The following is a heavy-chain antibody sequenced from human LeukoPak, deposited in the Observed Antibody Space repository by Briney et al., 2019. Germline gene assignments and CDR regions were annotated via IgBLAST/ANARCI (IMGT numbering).Heavy chain of an antibody. V-gene: IGHV4-39*07. CDR2: IYYSGST. CDR3: ARDSSSSWYWDY. J-gene: IGHJ4*02. CDR1: GGSISSSSYY. D-gene: IGHD6-13*01. Sequence: SETLSLTCTVSGGSISSSSYYWGWIRQPPGKGLEWIGSIYYSGSTYYNPSLKSRVTISVDTSKNQFSLKLSSVTAADTAVYYCARDSSSSWYWDYWGQGTLVTVSS.